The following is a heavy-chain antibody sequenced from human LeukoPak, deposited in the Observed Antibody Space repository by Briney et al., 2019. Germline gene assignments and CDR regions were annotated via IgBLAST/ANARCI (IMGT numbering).Heavy chain of an antibody. CDR3: ARATIRIAAAGWFDP. CDR1: GYTFTGYY. V-gene: IGHV1-2*02. CDR2: INPNSGGT. D-gene: IGHD6-13*01. Sequence: WASVNVSCKASGYTFTGYYVHWVRQAPGQGLEWMGWINPNSGGTNYAQKFQGRVTMTRDTSISTAYMELSRLRSDDTAVYYCARATIRIAAAGWFDPWGQGTLVTVSS. J-gene: IGHJ5*02.